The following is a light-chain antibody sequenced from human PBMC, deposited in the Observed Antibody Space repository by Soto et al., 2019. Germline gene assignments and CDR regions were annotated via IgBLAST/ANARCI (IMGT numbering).Light chain of an antibody. V-gene: IGLV2-14*01. CDR1: SSDVGGYNY. CDR3: SSYTSSSTPLYV. CDR2: DVS. Sequence: QSALPQPASVSGSPGQSITISCTGTSSDVGGYNYVSWYQQHPGKAPKLMIYDVSNRPSGVSNRFSGSKSGNTASLTISGLQAEDEADYYCSSYTSSSTPLYVFGTGTKLTV. J-gene: IGLJ1*01.